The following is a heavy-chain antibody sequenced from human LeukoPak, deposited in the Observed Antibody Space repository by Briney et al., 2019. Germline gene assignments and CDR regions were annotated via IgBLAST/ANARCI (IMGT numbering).Heavy chain of an antibody. J-gene: IGHJ5*02. CDR3: TTEPPMDFFVVLPA. D-gene: IGHD2-2*01. Sequence: QTGGSLRLSCAASGFTFSSYGMSWVRQAPGKGLEWVSFSGSGGSTYYADSVKGRFAISRDNSKNTLYLQMNSLKTEDTAVYYCTTEPPMDFFVVLPAWGQGTLVTVSS. CDR2: SGSGGST. CDR1: GFTFSSYG. V-gene: IGHV3-23*01.